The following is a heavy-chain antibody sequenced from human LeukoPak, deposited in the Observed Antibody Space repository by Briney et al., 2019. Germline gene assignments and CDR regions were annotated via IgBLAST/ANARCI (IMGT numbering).Heavy chain of an antibody. D-gene: IGHD2-15*01. CDR2: ISAYNGNT. V-gene: IGHV1-18*01. Sequence: ASVKVSCKASGYTFTSYGISWVRQAPGQGLEWMGWISAYNGNTNYAQKLQGRVTMTTDTSTSTAYMELRSLRSDDTAVYYCARVELYCSGGSCYSDYWGQGTLVTVPS. J-gene: IGHJ4*02. CDR3: ARVELYCSGGSCYSDY. CDR1: GYTFTSYG.